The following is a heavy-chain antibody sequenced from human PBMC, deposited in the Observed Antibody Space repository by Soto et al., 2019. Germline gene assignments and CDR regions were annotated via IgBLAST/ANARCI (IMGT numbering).Heavy chain of an antibody. CDR3: ARRRAVNDF. J-gene: IGHJ4*02. V-gene: IGHV3-7*03. CDR1: GFTFSSSY. Sequence: EVQLVESGGGLVKPGGSLRLSCAASGFTFSSSYMTWVRQAPGKGLECVANIKQDGSEKNYVDSVRGRFTISRDNVKSSVFLKMTDLRVDDPPVYYCARRRAVNDFWGQGALVTVSS. CDR2: IKQDGSEK.